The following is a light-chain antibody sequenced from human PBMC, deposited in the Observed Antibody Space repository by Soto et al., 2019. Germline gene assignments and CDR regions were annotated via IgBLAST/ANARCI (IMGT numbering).Light chain of an antibody. V-gene: IGLV2-14*03. CDR2: DVS. CDR3: GSYSSSSTLYV. J-gene: IGLJ1*01. CDR1: SSDVGGSNY. Sequence: QSALTQPASVSGSPRRSITISCTGTSSDVGGSNYVSWYQQHPGKAPKLMIYDVSNRPSGVSNRFSGSKSGNTASLTISGLQAEDEADYYCGSYSSSSTLYVFGTGTKVTVL.